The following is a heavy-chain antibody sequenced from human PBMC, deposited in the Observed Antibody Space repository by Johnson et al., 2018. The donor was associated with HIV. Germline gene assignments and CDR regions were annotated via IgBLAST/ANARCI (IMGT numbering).Heavy chain of an antibody. V-gene: IGHV3-20*04. CDR3: ARDGTIAGAATEALDL. D-gene: IGHD1-26*01. CDR2: INRNGGST. Sequence: VQLVESGGGVVRPGGSLRLSCAASGFTFDDYGMSWVRQAPGKGLEWVSGINRNGGSTGYADSVKGRFTISRDNAKNSLYLQWNSLRPEDTAVYYCARDGTIAGAATEALDLWGQGTMVIVSS. CDR1: GFTFDDYG. J-gene: IGHJ3*01.